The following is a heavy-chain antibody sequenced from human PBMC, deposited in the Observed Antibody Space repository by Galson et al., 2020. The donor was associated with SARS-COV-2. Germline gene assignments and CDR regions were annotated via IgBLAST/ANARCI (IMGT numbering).Heavy chain of an antibody. J-gene: IGHJ2*01. CDR3: AKDHLGDCSGGSCYSFDWYFDL. Sequence: GESLKISCAASGFTFSSYAMSWVRQAPGKGLEWVSAISGSGGSTYYADSVKGRFTISRDNSKNTLYLQMNSLRAEDTAVYYCAKDHLGDCSGGSCYSFDWYFDLWGRGTLVTVSS. CDR1: GFTFSSYA. D-gene: IGHD2-15*01. CDR2: ISGSGGST. V-gene: IGHV3-23*01.